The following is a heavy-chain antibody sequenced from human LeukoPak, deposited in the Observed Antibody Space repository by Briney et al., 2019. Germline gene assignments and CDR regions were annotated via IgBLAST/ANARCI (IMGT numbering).Heavy chain of an antibody. D-gene: IGHD3-16*01. J-gene: IGHJ4*02. V-gene: IGHV3-21*01. CDR2: ISSSSTYI. CDR3: ARDGDFDF. CDR1: GFTFTTYT. Sequence: GGSLRLSCAASGFTFTTYTMNWVRQAPGKGLEWVSSISSSSTYIYYADSVKGRFTISRDNAKNSLYLQMNSLRVEDTAVYYCARDGDFDFWGQGIQVTVSS.